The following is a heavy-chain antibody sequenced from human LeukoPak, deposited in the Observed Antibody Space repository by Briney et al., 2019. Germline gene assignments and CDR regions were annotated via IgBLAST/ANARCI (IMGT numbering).Heavy chain of an antibody. J-gene: IGHJ4*02. CDR3: ARAAPDGSTLFDY. CDR2: INPSGGST. V-gene: IGHV1-46*01. Sequence: GASVKVSCKTSGYTFISYYMHWVRQAPGQGLEWMGIINPSGGSTSHAQKFQGRVTMTRDTSTSTVYMELSSLRSEDTAVYSCARAAPDGSTLFDYWGQGTLVTVSS. CDR1: GYTFISYY.